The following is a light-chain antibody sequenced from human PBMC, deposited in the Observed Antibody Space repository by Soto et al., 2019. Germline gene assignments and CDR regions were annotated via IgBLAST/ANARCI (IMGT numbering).Light chain of an antibody. CDR2: GAS. V-gene: IGKV3-15*01. J-gene: IGKJ1*01. Sequence: EIMMTQSPATLSVSPGERATLSCRASQSVSSNLAWYQLKPGQAPRLLIYGASTRATGIPARFSGSGSGTDFTLTITSLQSEDFAVYYCQQYNNWPPWTFGHGTKV. CDR1: QSVSSN. CDR3: QQYNNWPPWT.